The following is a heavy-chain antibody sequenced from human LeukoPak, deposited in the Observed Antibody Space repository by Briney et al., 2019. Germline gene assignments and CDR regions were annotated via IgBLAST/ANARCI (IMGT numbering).Heavy chain of an antibody. CDR2: INWNGGST. CDR3: ARGGGLTYYYGSGSYYMGLDY. V-gene: IGHV3-20*04. D-gene: IGHD3-10*01. Sequence: GGSLRLSCAASGFTFDDYGMSWVRQAPGKGLVWVSGINWNGGSTGYADSVKGRFTISRDNAKNSLYLQMNSLRAEDTALYYCARGGGLTYYYGSGSYYMGLDYWGQGTLVTVSS. CDR1: GFTFDDYG. J-gene: IGHJ4*02.